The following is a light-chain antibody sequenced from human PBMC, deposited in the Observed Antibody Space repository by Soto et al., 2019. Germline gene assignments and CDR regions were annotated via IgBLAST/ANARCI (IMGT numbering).Light chain of an antibody. J-gene: IGLJ3*02. V-gene: IGLV2-14*01. Sequence: QPVLTQPASVSGSPGQSITISCTGIISDVGTYNYVSWYQQHPGKAPKLMIYDVTNRPSGVSNRFSGSKSGNTASLTISGLQAEDEANYYCSSHTSSDTLVFGGGTKVTVL. CDR1: ISDVGTYNY. CDR2: DVT. CDR3: SSHTSSDTLV.